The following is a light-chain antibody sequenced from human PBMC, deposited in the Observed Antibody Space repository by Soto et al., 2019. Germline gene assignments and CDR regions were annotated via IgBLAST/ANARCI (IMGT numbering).Light chain of an antibody. CDR2: AAS. V-gene: IGKV1-27*01. CDR1: QDISNS. CDR3: QKYNSAPLT. J-gene: IGKJ4*01. Sequence: DIQMTQSPSSLSASVGDRVTITCRASQDISNSLAWYQQKPGKLPNLLIYAASTLQSGVPSRFTGSGSGTEFTLTISSLQPEDIATYYCQKYNSAPLTCGGGTKVEIK.